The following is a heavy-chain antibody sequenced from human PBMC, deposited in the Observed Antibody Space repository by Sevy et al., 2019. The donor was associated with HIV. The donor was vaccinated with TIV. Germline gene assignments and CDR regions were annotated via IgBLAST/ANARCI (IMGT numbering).Heavy chain of an antibody. CDR2: ISYDGSNK. Sequence: GGSLRLSCAASGFIFYTYGMHWVRQAPGKGLEWVAVISYDGSNKYYADSVKGRFTISRDNSKNTLYLQMNSLRAEDAAVYYCARDESFSMIVVDLDYWGQGTLVTVSS. V-gene: IGHV3-33*05. D-gene: IGHD3-22*01. J-gene: IGHJ4*02. CDR1: GFIFYTYG. CDR3: ARDESFSMIVVDLDY.